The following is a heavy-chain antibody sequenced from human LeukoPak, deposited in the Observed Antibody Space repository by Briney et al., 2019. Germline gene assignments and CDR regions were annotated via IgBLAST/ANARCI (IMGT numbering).Heavy chain of an antibody. Sequence: PGRSLRLSCAASGFTFDDYAMHWVLQAPGKGLEWFSGISWNSGSIGYADSVKGRFTISRDNAKNSLYLQMNSLRAEDTTLYYCSKGFHGGRYLAYWGQGTLVTVS. V-gene: IGHV3-9*01. CDR3: SKGFHGGRYLAY. J-gene: IGHJ4*02. CDR1: GFTFDDYA. CDR2: ISWNSGSI. D-gene: IGHD1-26*01.